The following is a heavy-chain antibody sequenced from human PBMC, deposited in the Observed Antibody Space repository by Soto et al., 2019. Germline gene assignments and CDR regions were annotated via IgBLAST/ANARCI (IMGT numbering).Heavy chain of an antibody. CDR3: AKDDDRYYYDSSGYYYDY. CDR2: IYSGGST. Sequence: HPGGSLRLSFAASGFTVSSNYMSWVLQAPGKGLEWVSVIYSGGSTYYADSVKGRFTISRHNSKNTLYLQMNSLRAEDTAVYYCAKDDDRYYYDSSGYYYDYWGQGTLVTVSS. V-gene: IGHV3-53*01. J-gene: IGHJ4*02. CDR1: GFTVSSNY. D-gene: IGHD3-22*01.